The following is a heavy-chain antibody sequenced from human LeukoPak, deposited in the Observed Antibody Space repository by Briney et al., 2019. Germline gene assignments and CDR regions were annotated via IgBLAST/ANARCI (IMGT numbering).Heavy chain of an antibody. D-gene: IGHD3-22*01. V-gene: IGHV4-34*01. J-gene: IGHJ4*02. CDR1: GGSFSGFY. CDR3: ARGPPYHYDSSGYYRFDH. CDR2: VNRGGAT. Sequence: SETLSLTCAVSGGSFSGFYWSWVRQSPGKGLEWIGEVNRGGATNYSPSLKSRVTISIDTSKIQFSLKLTSVTAADTAVYYCARGPPYHYDSSGYYRFDHWGQGTLVTVSS.